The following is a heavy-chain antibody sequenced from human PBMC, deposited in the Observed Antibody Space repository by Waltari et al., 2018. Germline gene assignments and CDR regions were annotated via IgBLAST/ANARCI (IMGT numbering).Heavy chain of an antibody. CDR3: ARGSGVDY. CDR1: FSTYV. D-gene: IGHD7-27*01. CDR2: ISDGGGII. Sequence: FSTYVMNWVGQAPGKGLEWVSSISDGGGIINYADSVKGRFTISRDNSKNTVYLQMKSLRAEDTAVYYCARGSGVDYWGQGTLVTISS. J-gene: IGHJ4*02. V-gene: IGHV3-23*01.